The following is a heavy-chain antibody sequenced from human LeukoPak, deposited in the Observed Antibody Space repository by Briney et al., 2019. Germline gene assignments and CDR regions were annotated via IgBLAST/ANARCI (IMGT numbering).Heavy chain of an antibody. V-gene: IGHV3-9*01. CDR3: AKAFAHYYDSSGYYDY. D-gene: IGHD3-22*01. CDR2: ISWNSGSI. Sequence: GGSLRLSCAASGFTFDDYAMHWVRQAPGKGLEWVSGISWNSGSIGYADSVKGRFTISRDNAKNSLYLQMNSLRAEDTALYYCAKAFAHYYDSSGYYDYWGQGTLVTVSS. J-gene: IGHJ4*02. CDR1: GFTFDDYA.